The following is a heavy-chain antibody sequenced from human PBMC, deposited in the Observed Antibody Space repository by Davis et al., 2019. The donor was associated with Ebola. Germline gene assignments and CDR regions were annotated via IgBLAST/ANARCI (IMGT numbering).Heavy chain of an antibody. CDR2: INHSGST. CDR1: GGSVSSDTYY. CDR3: ARGSKSSWYSLHGMDV. J-gene: IGHJ6*02. Sequence: MPGGSLRLSCTVSGGSVSSDTYYWSWIRQPPGKGLEWIGEINHSGSTNYNPSLKSRVTISVDTSKNQFSLKLSSVTAADTAVYYCARGSKSSWYSLHGMDVWGQGTTVTVSS. V-gene: IGHV4-61*01. D-gene: IGHD6-13*01.